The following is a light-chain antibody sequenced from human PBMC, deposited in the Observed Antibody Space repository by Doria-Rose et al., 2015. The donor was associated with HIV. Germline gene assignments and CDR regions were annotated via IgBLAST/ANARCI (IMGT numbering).Light chain of an antibody. CDR2: KAS. J-gene: IGKJ1*01. CDR3: QHFDKYFSWT. Sequence: DIRLTQSPSTLSASVGDRVTITCRASQSISNWLAWYQQKPGQAAKLLIHKASTFQSGVPSRFSGSGSGTEFTLTINSLQPDDFATYYCQHFDKYFSWTFGHGTKVDIK. CDR1: QSISNW. V-gene: IGKV1-5*03.